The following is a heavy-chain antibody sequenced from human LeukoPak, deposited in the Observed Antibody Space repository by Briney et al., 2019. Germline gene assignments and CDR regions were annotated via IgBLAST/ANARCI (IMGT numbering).Heavy chain of an antibody. CDR3: AKGSGYDAQYYYYYMDV. D-gene: IGHD5-12*01. V-gene: IGHV3-23*01. CDR1: GFTFSSYA. Sequence: GGSLRLSCAASGFTFSSYAMSWVRQAPGKGLEWVSAISGSGGSTYYADSVKGRFTISRDNSKNTLYLHVNSLRPEDTAVYYCAKGSGYDAQYYYYYMDVWGKGTTVTISS. CDR2: ISGSGGST. J-gene: IGHJ6*03.